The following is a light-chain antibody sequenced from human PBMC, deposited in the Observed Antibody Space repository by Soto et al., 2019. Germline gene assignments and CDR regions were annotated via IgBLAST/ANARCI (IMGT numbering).Light chain of an antibody. J-gene: IGKJ4*01. CDR1: QSVLFSSTNKHY. CDR2: WAS. V-gene: IGKV4-1*01. Sequence: DIVMTQSPDSLAVSLGERATINCKSSQSVLFSSTNKHYFAWYQQKPGQPPKLLISWASTRESGVPDRFSGSGSGTDFTLTISSLQAEDVAVYYCQQYCSFPITFGGGTKVEIK. CDR3: QQYCSFPIT.